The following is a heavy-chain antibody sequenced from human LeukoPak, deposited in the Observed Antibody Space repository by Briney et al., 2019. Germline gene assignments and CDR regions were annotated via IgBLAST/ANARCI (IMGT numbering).Heavy chain of an antibody. J-gene: IGHJ4*02. V-gene: IGHV1-69*13. D-gene: IGHD4-17*01. CDR3: ARAPPKTHDYGDYDDY. CDR1: GGTFSSYA. Sequence: VASVKVSCKASGGTFSSYAISWVRQAPGQGLEWMGGIIPIFGTANYAQKFQGRVTITADESTSTAYMELSSLRSEDTAVYYCARAPPKTHDYGDYDDYWGQGTLVTVSS. CDR2: IIPIFGTA.